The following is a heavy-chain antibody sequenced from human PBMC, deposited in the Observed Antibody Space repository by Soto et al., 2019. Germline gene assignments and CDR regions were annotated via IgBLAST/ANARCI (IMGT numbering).Heavy chain of an antibody. CDR3: ARVDYYYGSGSENAAFDI. J-gene: IGHJ3*02. CDR2: IYSAGST. CDR1: GFTVSSNY. V-gene: IGHV3-53*01. Sequence: GGSLRLSCAASGFTVSSNYMSWVRQAPGKGLEWVSVIYSAGSTNYADSVKGRFTISRDNAKNSLYLQMNSLRAEDTAVYYCARVDYYYGSGSENAAFDIWGQGTMVTVSS. D-gene: IGHD3-10*01.